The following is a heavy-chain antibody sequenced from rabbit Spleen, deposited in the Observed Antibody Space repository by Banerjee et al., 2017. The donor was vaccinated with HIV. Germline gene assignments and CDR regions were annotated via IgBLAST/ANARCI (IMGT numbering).Heavy chain of an antibody. D-gene: IGHD6-1*01. V-gene: IGHV1S45*01. Sequence: QEQLVESGGGLVQPEGSLTLTCKASGFDFSSNAMCWVRQAPGKGLEWIGCIYTGSGNTYYASWAKGRFTLSKTSSTTVTLQLNSLTDADTAVYFCARRSDYSYGLWGPGALVTVS. CDR1: GFDFSSNA. J-gene: IGHJ6*01. CDR2: IYTGSGNT. CDR3: ARRSDYSYGL.